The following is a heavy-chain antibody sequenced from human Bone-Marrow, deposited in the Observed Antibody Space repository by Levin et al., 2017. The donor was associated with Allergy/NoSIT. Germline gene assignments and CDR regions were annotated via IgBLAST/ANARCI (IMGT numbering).Heavy chain of an antibody. CDR1: GFTFSTHS. V-gene: IGHV3-48*02. Sequence: GGSLRLSCAASGFTFSTHSMNWVRQAPGKGLEWVSYISRGSDTIYYADSVKGRFTISRDNAKNSLYLQMNSLRDEDTAVYYCARDIAASADPFDYWGQGTLVTVSS. J-gene: IGHJ4*02. CDR3: ARDIAASADPFDY. CDR2: ISRGSDTI. D-gene: IGHD6-13*01.